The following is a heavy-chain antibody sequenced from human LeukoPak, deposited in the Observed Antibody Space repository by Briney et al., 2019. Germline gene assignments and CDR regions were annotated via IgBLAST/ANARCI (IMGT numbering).Heavy chain of an antibody. D-gene: IGHD3-3*01. J-gene: IGHJ6*03. V-gene: IGHV3-20*04. CDR1: GFTFDDYG. CDR3: ARDTSYYDFWSGYLRYMDV. CDR2: INWNGGST. Sequence: GGSLRLSCAASGFTFDDYGMSWVRQAPGKGLEWVPGINWNGGSTGYADSVKGRFTISRDNAKDSLYLQMNSLRAEDTALYYCARDTSYYDFWSGYLRYMDVWGKGTTVTVSS.